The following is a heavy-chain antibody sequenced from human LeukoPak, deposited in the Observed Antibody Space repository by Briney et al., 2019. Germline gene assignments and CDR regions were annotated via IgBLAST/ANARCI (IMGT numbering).Heavy chain of an antibody. J-gene: IGHJ6*02. CDR2: INTNTGNP. D-gene: IGHD2-2*02. CDR1: GYTFTSYA. Sequence: ASVKVSCKASGYTFTSYAMNWVRQAPGQGLEWMGWINTNTGNPTYAQGFTGRFVFSLDTSVSTAYLQISSLKAEDTAVYYCARDLGIVPVAIVPTYYYYGMDVWGQGTTVTVSS. CDR3: ARDLGIVPVAIVPTYYYYGMDV. V-gene: IGHV7-4-1*02.